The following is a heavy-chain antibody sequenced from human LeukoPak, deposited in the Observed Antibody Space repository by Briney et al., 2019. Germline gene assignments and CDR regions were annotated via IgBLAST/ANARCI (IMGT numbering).Heavy chain of an antibody. CDR1: GGTFSSYA. CDR3: ARARGLGYGDAFDI. V-gene: IGHV1-69*05. Sequence: ASVKVSCKASGGTFSSYAISWVRQAPGQGLEWMGGIIPIFGTANYAQKFQGRVTITTDESTSTAYMELSSLRSEDTAVYYCARARGLGYGDAFDIWGQGTMVTVSS. J-gene: IGHJ3*02. CDR2: IIPIFGTA. D-gene: IGHD2-15*01.